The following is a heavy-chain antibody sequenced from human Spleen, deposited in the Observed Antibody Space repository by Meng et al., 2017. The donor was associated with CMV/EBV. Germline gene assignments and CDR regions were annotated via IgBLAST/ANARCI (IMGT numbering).Heavy chain of an antibody. Sequence: GESLKISCAASGFTFDDFAMHWVRQAPGKGLEWLSLITWDGSTKYYADSVKGRFTTSRDNNRKSLYLQMNSLRTEDTALFYCTILPIGTNVFDVWSQGTLVTVSS. CDR1: GFTFDDFA. V-gene: IGHV3-43*01. D-gene: IGHD1-1*01. CDR3: TILPIGTNVFDV. J-gene: IGHJ3*01. CDR2: ITWDGSTK.